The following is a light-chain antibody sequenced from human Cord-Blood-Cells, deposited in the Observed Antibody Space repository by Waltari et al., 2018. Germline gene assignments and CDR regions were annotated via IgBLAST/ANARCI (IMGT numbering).Light chain of an antibody. J-gene: IGLJ3*02. Sequence: NFMLTQPHSVSESPGKTVTISCTRSSGSIASHYVQWYQQRPGSAPTTVIYEDNQRPSGVPDRFSGSIDSSSNSASLTISGLKTEDEADYYCQSYDSSNQVFGGGTKLTVV. V-gene: IGLV6-57*03. CDR3: QSYDSSNQV. CDR2: EDN. CDR1: SGSIASHY.